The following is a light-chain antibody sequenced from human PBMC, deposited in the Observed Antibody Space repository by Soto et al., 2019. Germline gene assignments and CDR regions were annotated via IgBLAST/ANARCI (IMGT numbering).Light chain of an antibody. CDR1: QNIRSN. CDR3: QQYQTWPPA. J-gene: IGKJ1*01. V-gene: IGKV3-15*01. CDR2: GAS. Sequence: ETVTTQSPATLSVSPGERASLSCRASQNIRSNVAWYQQKPGQAPRLLIYGASTRATGIPARFSGSASGTEFTLTISSLQPEDFAVYSCQQYQTWPPAFGQGTKVEIK.